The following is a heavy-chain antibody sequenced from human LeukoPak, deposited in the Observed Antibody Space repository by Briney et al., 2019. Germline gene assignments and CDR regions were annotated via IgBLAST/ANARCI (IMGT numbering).Heavy chain of an antibody. J-gene: IGHJ4*02. CDR3: AKMTTVTSLPDY. CDR1: GFTFSSYA. D-gene: IGHD4-17*01. V-gene: IGHV3-23*01. CDR2: ISGSGGNT. Sequence: GGSLRLSCAASGFTFSSYAMSWVRQAPGKGLEWVSAISGSGGNTYYADSVKGRFTISRDNSKNTLYLQMNSLRAEDTAVYYCAKMTTVTSLPDYWGQGTLVTVSS.